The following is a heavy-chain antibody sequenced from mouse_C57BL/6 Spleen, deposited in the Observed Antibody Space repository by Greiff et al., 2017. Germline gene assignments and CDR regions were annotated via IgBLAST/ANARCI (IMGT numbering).Heavy chain of an antibody. V-gene: IGHV1-80*01. CDR1: GYAFSSYW. Sequence: LQQSGASVKISCKASGYAFSSYWMNWVKQRPGKGLEWIVQIYPGDGDTNYNGKFKGKATLTADKSSSTAYMQLSSLTSEDSAVYFCARGYYGSNAMDYWGQGTSVTVSS. CDR3: ARGYYGSNAMDY. CDR2: IYPGDGDT. J-gene: IGHJ4*01. D-gene: IGHD1-1*01.